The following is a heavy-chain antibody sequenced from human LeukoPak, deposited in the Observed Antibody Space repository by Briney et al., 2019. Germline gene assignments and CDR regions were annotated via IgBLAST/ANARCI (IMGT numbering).Heavy chain of an antibody. CDR2: IIPIFGTA. D-gene: IGHD4-17*01. CDR3: ARVLFRVTTGYYYYYGMDV. J-gene: IGHJ6*02. Sequence: SVKVSCKASGGTFSSYVISWVRQAPGQGLEWMGGIIPIFGTANYAQKFQGRVTITADESTSTAYMELSSLRSEDTAVYYCARVLFRVTTGYYYYYGMDVWGQGTTVTVSS. V-gene: IGHV1-69*13. CDR1: GGTFSSYV.